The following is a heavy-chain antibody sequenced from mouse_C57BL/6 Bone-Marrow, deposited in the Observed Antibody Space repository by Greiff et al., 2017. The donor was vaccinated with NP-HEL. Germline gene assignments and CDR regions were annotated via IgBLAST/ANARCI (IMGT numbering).Heavy chain of an antibody. V-gene: IGHV5-17*01. CDR3: ARERLRRAFAY. CDR2: ISSGSSTI. CDR1: GFTFSDYG. J-gene: IGHJ3*01. Sequence: EVQLVESGGGLVKPGGSLKLSCAASGFTFSDYGMHWVRQAPEKGLEWVAYISSGSSTIYYADTVKGRFTISRDNAKNTLCLQMTSLRSEDTAMYYCARERLRRAFAYWGQGTLVTVSA. D-gene: IGHD2-4*01.